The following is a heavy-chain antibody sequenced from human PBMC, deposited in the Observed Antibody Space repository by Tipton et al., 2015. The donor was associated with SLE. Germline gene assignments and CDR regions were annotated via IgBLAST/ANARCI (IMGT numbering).Heavy chain of an antibody. CDR3: ARFPTGHLAYFFDY. Sequence: TLSLTCTVSGGSTSRYNWSLIRQPPGKGLEWIGYIHYSGSTNYNPSLESRVTISVDTSKNQFSLKLSSVTAADTAVYYCARFPTGHLAYFFDYWGHGTLVIVSS. V-gene: IGHV4-59*01. J-gene: IGHJ4*01. CDR2: IHYSGST. CDR1: GGSTSRYN. D-gene: IGHD1-14*01.